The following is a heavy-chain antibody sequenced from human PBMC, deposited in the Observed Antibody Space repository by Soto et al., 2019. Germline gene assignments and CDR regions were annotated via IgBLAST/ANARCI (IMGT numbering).Heavy chain of an antibody. CDR3: ARGRQKTTKFDAFDI. J-gene: IGHJ3*02. CDR1: GFTFSGYG. Sequence: GGSLRLSCAASGFTFSGYGMHWVRQAPGKGLEWVAVIWYDGSNKYYADSVKGRFTISRDNSKNTLYLQMNSLRAEDTAVYYCARGRQKTTKFDAFDIWGQGTMVTV. D-gene: IGHD1-26*01. V-gene: IGHV3-33*01. CDR2: IWYDGSNK.